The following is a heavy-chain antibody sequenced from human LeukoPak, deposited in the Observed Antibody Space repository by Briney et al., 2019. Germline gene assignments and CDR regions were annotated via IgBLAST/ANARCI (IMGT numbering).Heavy chain of an antibody. Sequence: GESLKISCKGSEYSFATYWIGWVRQMPGQGLEWMGIIFPGDSDTRYSPSFQGQVTISADKSISTAYLQWSSLKASDTAIYYCASEYCSGGNCYFDYWGQGNLVTVSS. CDR3: ASEYCSGGNCYFDY. CDR2: IFPGDSDT. CDR1: EYSFATYW. D-gene: IGHD2-15*01. J-gene: IGHJ4*02. V-gene: IGHV5-51*01.